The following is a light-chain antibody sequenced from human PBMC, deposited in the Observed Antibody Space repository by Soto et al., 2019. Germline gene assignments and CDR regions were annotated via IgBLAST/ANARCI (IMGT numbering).Light chain of an antibody. Sequence: DIQMTQSPTSLSASVGDRVTITCRASQDIRNFVAWYQQKPGNAPKLLIYAASTLQSGGPSRFSGSGSGTDFTLTINSLQPEDVATYHCQKYSSVPVFGPGTKVEIK. CDR3: QKYSSVPV. V-gene: IGKV1-27*01. J-gene: IGKJ3*01. CDR2: AAS. CDR1: QDIRNF.